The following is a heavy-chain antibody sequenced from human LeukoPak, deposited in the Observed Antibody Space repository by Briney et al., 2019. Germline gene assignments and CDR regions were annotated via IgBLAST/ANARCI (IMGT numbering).Heavy chain of an antibody. D-gene: IGHD6-19*01. CDR3: ARGKAVAGTSWFDP. CDR1: GYTFTGYY. J-gene: IGHJ5*02. V-gene: IGHV1-2*02. CDR2: NNPNSGGT. Sequence: ASVKVSCKASGYTFTGYYMHWVRQAPGQGLEWMGWNNPNSGGTNYAQKFQGRVTMTRDTSISTAYMELSRLRSDDTAVYYCARGKAVAGTSWFDPWGQGTLVTVSS.